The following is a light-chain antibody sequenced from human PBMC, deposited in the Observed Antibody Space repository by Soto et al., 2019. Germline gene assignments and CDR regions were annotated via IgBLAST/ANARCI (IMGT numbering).Light chain of an antibody. J-gene: IGKJ1*01. Sequence: DIQMTQSPASVSASVCGRVAITCRASQAIDSWLAWYQQKPGEAPKLLIFTGSLLHSGVPPRFSGSGSGTDFTLTISSLQPEDFATYYCQQTLSFPPTFGQGTKVDIK. CDR3: QQTLSFPPT. CDR2: TGS. V-gene: IGKV1-12*01. CDR1: QAIDSW.